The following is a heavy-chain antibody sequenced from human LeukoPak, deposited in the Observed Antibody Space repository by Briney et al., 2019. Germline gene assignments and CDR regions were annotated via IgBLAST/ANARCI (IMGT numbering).Heavy chain of an antibody. J-gene: IGHJ4*02. CDR2: IYYSGST. Sequence: SETLSLTYTVSVGSISSGGYYWSWIRQPPGKGLEWIGYIYYSGSTYYNPSLKSRVTISVDTSKNQFSLKLSSVTAADTAVYYCARGYYYDSSGLFDYWGQGTLVTVSS. CDR3: ARGYYYDSSGLFDY. CDR1: VGSISSGGYY. V-gene: IGHV4-31*03. D-gene: IGHD3-22*01.